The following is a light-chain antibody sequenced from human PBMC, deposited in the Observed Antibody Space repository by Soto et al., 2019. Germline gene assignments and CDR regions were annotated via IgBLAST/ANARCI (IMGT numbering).Light chain of an antibody. Sequence: EIVMTQSPATLSASPGERATLSCRASQSVSSYLAWYQQKPGQAPRLLIYDASNRATGIPARFSGSGSGTDFTPTSSIQTHEYFAVYYCQARNIRRTFGPGTKVDI. CDR2: DAS. CDR3: QARNIRRT. J-gene: IGKJ1*01. CDR1: QSVSSY. V-gene: IGKV3-11*01.